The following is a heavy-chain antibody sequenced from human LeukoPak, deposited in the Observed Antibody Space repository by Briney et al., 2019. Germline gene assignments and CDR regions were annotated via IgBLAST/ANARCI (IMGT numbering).Heavy chain of an antibody. CDR1: GFIFSSYG. D-gene: IGHD3-10*01. CDR3: AKGGAYVSGSYYD. CDR2: ISGSGGGT. J-gene: IGHJ4*02. V-gene: IGHV3-23*01. Sequence: PGGSLRLSCSASGFIFSSYGMSWVRQAPGKGLEWVSTISGSGGGTYYADSVKGRFTISRDNSKNTLYLQMNSLRAEDTAVYYCAKGGAYVSGSYYDWGQGTLVTVSS.